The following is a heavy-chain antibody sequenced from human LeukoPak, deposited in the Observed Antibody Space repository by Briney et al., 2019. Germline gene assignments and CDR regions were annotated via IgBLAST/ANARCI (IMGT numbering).Heavy chain of an antibody. Sequence: ASVKVSCKASGYIFTGYYIHWVRQAPGQGLEWMGWINPNSGGTNYAQKFQGRVTMTRDTSISTAYMELSRLRSDDTAVYYCARDADILTGWGYYYYMDVWGKGTTVTISS. CDR3: ARDADILTGWGYYYYMDV. V-gene: IGHV1-2*02. J-gene: IGHJ6*03. CDR2: INPNSGGT. CDR1: GYIFTGYY. D-gene: IGHD3-9*01.